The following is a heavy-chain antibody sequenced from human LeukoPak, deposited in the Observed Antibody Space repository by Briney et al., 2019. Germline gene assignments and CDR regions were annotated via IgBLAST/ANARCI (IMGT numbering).Heavy chain of an antibody. J-gene: IGHJ5*02. D-gene: IGHD3-10*01. V-gene: IGHV4-34*01. Sequence: SETLSLTCAVYGGSFSGYYWSWIRQPPGRGLEWIGEINHSGSTNYNPSLKSRVTISVDTSKNQFSLKLSSVTAADTAVYYCARHMTYYYGSGRPNWFDPWGRGTLVTVSS. CDR1: GGSFSGYY. CDR3: ARHMTYYYGSGRPNWFDP. CDR2: INHSGST.